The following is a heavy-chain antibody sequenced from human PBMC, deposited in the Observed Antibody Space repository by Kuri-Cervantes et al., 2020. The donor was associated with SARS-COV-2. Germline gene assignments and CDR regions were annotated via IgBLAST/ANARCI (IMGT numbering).Heavy chain of an antibody. V-gene: IGHV1-69*13. CDR3: AKSPTPYCSSTSCYSYYYYYMDV. D-gene: IGHD2-2*01. Sequence: SVKVSCKASGGTFSSYAISWVRQAPGQGLEWMGGIIPIFGTANYAQKFQGRVTITADESTSTAYMELNSLRAEDTAVYYCAKSPTPYCSSTSCYSYYYYYMDVWGKGTTVTVSS. J-gene: IGHJ6*03. CDR2: IIPIFGTA. CDR1: GGTFSSYA.